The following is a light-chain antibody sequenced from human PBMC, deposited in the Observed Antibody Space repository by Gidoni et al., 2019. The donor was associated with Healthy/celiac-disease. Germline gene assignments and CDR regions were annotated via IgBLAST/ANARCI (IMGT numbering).Light chain of an antibody. CDR3: QQRSNWPPVT. V-gene: IGKV3-11*01. CDR1: QSVSSY. CDR2: DAS. Sequence: EIVLTQSPATLSLSPGERATLYCRASQSVSSYLAWYQQKPGQAPRLLIYDASNRATGIQARFSGSGSGTDFTLTISSLEPEDFAVYYCQQRSNWPPVTCGGGTKVEIK. J-gene: IGKJ4*01.